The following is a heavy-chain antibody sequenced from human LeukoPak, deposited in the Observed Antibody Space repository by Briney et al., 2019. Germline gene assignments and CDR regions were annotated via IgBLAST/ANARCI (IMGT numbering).Heavy chain of an antibody. CDR2: ISSSSSYI. CDR3: ARAEGDYLGHDAFDI. D-gene: IGHD4-17*01. J-gene: IGHJ3*02. Sequence: PGGSLRLSCAASGFTFSSYSMNWVRQAPGKGLEWVSSISSSSSYIYYADSVKGRFTISRDNAKNSLYLQMNSLRAEDTAVYYCARAEGDYLGHDAFDIWGQGTTVTVSS. V-gene: IGHV3-21*01. CDR1: GFTFSSYS.